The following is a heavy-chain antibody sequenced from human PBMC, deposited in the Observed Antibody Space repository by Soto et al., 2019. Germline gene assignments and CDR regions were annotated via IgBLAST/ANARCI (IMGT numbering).Heavy chain of an antibody. CDR3: ARDSSSPEKYYYYYSMDV. CDR1: GYTFTSYG. D-gene: IGHD6-6*01. Sequence: QVQLVQSGAEVKKPGASVKVSCKASGYTFTSYGISWVRQAPGQGLEWMGWISAYNGNTNYAQKLQGRVTMTTDTSTSTAYMELRSLRSDDTAVYYCARDSSSPEKYYYYYSMDVWGKGTTVTVSS. J-gene: IGHJ6*03. CDR2: ISAYNGNT. V-gene: IGHV1-18*01.